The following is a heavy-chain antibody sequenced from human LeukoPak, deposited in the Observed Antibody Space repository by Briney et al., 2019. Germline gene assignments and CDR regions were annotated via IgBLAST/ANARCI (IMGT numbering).Heavy chain of an antibody. V-gene: IGHV3-23*01. J-gene: IGHJ4*02. CDR1: GFTFSSYA. Sequence: GGSLRLSCAASGFTFSSYAMSWVRQAPGKGLEWVSAISGSGGSTYYADSVKGRFTISRDNSKNTLYLQMNSLRAKDTAVYYCAKDRRDGYNIFDYWGQGTLVTVSS. D-gene: IGHD5-24*01. CDR3: AKDRRDGYNIFDY. CDR2: ISGSGGST.